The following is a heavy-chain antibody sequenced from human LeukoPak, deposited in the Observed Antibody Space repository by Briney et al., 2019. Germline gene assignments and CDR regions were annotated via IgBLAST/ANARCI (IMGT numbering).Heavy chain of an antibody. V-gene: IGHV4-30-2*01. Sequence: SETLSLTCAVCGGSISSGGYSWSWIRQPPGKGLEWIGYIYHSGSTYYNPSLKSRVTISVDRSKNQFSLKLSSVTAADTAVYYCAGWFGQSKILDYWGQGTLVTVSS. J-gene: IGHJ4*02. D-gene: IGHD3-10*01. CDR1: GGSISSGGYS. CDR2: IYHSGST. CDR3: AGWFGQSKILDY.